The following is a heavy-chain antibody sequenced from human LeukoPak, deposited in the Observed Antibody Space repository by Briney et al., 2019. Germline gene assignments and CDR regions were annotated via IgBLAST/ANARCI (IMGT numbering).Heavy chain of an antibody. CDR3: ARDQSGYDYGMDV. CDR1: GFTFSSYA. J-gene: IGHJ6*04. V-gene: IGHV3-30*04. CDR2: ISYDGSNK. D-gene: IGHD3-10*01. Sequence: GGSLRLSCAASGFTFSSYAMHWVRQAPGKGLEWVAVISYDGSNKYYADSVKGRFTISRDNSKNTLYLQMNSLRAEDTAVYYCARDQSGYDYGMDVWGIGTTVTVSS.